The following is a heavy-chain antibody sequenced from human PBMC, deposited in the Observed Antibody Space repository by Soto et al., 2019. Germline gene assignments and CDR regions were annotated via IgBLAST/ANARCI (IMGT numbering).Heavy chain of an antibody. J-gene: IGHJ4*02. CDR2: ISSIEST. CDR3: ARQDHGDYEFFFDY. CDR1: GASIISTTKY. Sequence: TETLSLTCTVSGASIISTTKYWGWIRQPPGRGLEWIGTISSIESTYYNPSLEGRVTISVDTSKNQFSLKVTSVTAADTGLYYCARQDHGDYEFFFDYWGQGTLVTVSS. V-gene: IGHV4-39*01. D-gene: IGHD4-17*01.